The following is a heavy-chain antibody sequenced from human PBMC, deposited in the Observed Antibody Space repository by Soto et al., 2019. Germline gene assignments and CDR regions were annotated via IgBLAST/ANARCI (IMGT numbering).Heavy chain of an antibody. CDR2: ISYDGSNK. D-gene: IGHD3-22*01. CDR1: GFTFSSYA. Sequence: QVQLVESGGGVVQPGRSLRLSCAASGFTFSSYAMHWVRQAPGKGLEWVAVISYDGSNKYYADSVKGRFTISRDNSKNTLYLQMNSLRAEDTAVYYCARGGYYYDSSGYSYYYHGMDVWGQGTTVTVSS. V-gene: IGHV3-30-3*01. J-gene: IGHJ6*02. CDR3: ARGGYYYDSSGYSYYYHGMDV.